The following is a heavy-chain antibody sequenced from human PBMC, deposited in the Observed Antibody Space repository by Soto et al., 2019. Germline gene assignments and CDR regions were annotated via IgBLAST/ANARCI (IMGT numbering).Heavy chain of an antibody. CDR3: AVGVNYLSMDV. V-gene: IGHV1-46*01. D-gene: IGHD4-4*01. Sequence: QVQLVQSGAEVKKPGASVKVSCKASGYTFTSYYMHWVRLAPGQGLEWMGIINPDGGGTSYAQQFQGRVIMTRDTSTSTVYTEMSSLRSEDTAVYYCAVGVNYLSMDVWGQGTTVTVSS. J-gene: IGHJ6*02. CDR1: GYTFTSYY. CDR2: INPDGGGT.